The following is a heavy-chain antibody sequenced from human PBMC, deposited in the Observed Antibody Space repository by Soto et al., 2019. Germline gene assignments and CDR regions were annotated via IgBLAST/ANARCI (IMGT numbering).Heavy chain of an antibody. V-gene: IGHV1-46*01. CDR3: ARTDTALGYCSSTSCYTLAP. J-gene: IGHJ5*02. CDR1: GYTFTSYY. Sequence: ASVKVSCKASGYTFTSYYMHWVRQAPGQGLEWMGIINPSGGSTSYAQKFQGRVTMTRDTSTSTVYMELSSLRSEDTAVYYCARTDTALGYCSSTSCYTLAPWGQGTLVTGSS. CDR2: INPSGGST. D-gene: IGHD2-2*01.